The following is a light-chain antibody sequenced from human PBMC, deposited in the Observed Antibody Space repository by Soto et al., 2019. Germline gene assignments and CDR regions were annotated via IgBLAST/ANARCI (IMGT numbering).Light chain of an antibody. CDR3: SSYTSSSTNYV. CDR1: SSDVGGYNY. J-gene: IGLJ1*01. CDR2: DVS. Sequence: QSVLTQPASVSGSPGQSITISCTGTSSDVGGYNYVSWYQQHPGKAPKLMIYDVSNRPSGVSNRFSGPKSGNTASLTISGLQAEDEADYYCSSYTSSSTNYVFGTGTKVTVL. V-gene: IGLV2-14*01.